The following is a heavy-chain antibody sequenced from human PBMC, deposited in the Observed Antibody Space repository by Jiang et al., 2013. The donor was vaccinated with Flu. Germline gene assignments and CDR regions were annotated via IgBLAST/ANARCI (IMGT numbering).Heavy chain of an antibody. J-gene: IGHJ5*02. D-gene: IGHD3-22*01. CDR1: GGSISSYF. Sequence: LLKPSETLSLTCTVSGGSISSYFWSWIRQPPGKGLEWIGHTSHSGTTNYNPSLKSRVTISVDTSKNQFSLKLSSVTAADTAVYFCARGFYDSSGLGNWFDPWGQGTLVTVSS. CDR2: TSHSGTT. CDR3: ARGFYDSSGLGNWFDP. V-gene: IGHV4-59*01.